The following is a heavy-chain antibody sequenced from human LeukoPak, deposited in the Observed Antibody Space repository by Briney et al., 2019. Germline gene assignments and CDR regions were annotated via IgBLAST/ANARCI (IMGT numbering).Heavy chain of an antibody. CDR3: ARRGGYYTAYDY. CDR1: GYTFTGYY. J-gene: IGHJ4*02. Sequence: ASVTVSCKASGYTFTGYYMHWVRQAPGQGLEWMGWINPNSGGTNYAQKFQGRVTMTRDTSISTAYMELSRLRSDDTAVYYCARRGGYYTAYDYWGQGTLVTVSS. D-gene: IGHD3-22*01. V-gene: IGHV1-2*02. CDR2: INPNSGGT.